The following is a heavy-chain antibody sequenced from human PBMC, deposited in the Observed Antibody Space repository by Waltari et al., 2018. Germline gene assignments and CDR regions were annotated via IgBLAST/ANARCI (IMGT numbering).Heavy chain of an antibody. CDR3: ARHRKYGSSWYDLPYYFDY. CDR1: GGSFSGYY. D-gene: IGHD6-13*01. J-gene: IGHJ4*02. CDR2: INHSGST. Sequence: QVQLQQWGAGLLKPSETLSLTCAVYGGSFSGYYWSWIRQPPGKGLEWIGEINHSGSTNYNPSLKSRVTISVDTSKNQFSLKLSSVTAADTAVYYCARHRKYGSSWYDLPYYFDYWGQGTLVTVSS. V-gene: IGHV4-34*01.